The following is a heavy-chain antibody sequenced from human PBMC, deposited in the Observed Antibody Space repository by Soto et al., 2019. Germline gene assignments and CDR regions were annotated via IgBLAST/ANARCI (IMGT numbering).Heavy chain of an antibody. D-gene: IGHD7-27*01. J-gene: IGHJ4*03. V-gene: IGHV4-31*03. CDR3: ARDTGLAPTVWGY. Sequence: QVQLQESGPGLVKPSQTLSLTCSVSGDSIRGGGHYWNWIRQFPGKCLEWIGYVYHSGSTHYNPSLRGRLTRSIDTSKNQFSLRLISVTAADTALYYCARDTGLAPTVWGYWGHGTQVTVSS. CDR2: VYHSGST. CDR1: GDSIRGGGHY.